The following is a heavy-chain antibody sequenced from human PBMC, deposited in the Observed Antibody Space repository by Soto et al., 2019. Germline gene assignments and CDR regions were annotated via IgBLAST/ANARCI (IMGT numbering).Heavy chain of an antibody. CDR1: GFTVSSNY. J-gene: IGHJ4*02. Sequence: EVQLVESGGGLVQPGGSLRLSCAASGFTVSSNYMSWVRQAPGKGLEWVSVIYSGGSTYYADSVKGRFTISRDNSKNTLYLQMNSLRAEDTAVYYGARDLRGGSSWYFGYWGQGTLVTVSS. CDR2: IYSGGST. D-gene: IGHD6-13*01. CDR3: ARDLRGGSSWYFGY. V-gene: IGHV3-66*01.